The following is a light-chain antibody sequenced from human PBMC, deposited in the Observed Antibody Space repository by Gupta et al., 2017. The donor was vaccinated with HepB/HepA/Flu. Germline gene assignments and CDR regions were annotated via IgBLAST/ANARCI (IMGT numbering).Light chain of an antibody. Sequence: DIQMTQSPSSLSASVGDRVTITCRASQSISSHLNWYQQKPRKAPKLLIYGASSLQRGVPSRFSGSGDGTDFTLTISSRQPEDFATYYCQQRYSNPWMSTFGQGTKLEIK. V-gene: IGKV1-39*01. CDR1: QSISSH. CDR2: GAS. J-gene: IGKJ2*01. CDR3: QQRYSNPWMST.